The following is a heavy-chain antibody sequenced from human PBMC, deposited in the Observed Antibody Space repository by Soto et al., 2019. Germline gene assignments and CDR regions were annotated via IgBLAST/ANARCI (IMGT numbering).Heavy chain of an antibody. J-gene: IGHJ5*02. CDR3: ARGGSSYSCNWFDL. CDR1: GFTFSSYA. CDR2: ISSNGGST. D-gene: IGHD2-15*01. Sequence: EVQLVESGGGLVQPGGSLRLSCAASGFTFSSYAMHWVRQAPGKGLEYVSAISSNGGSTYYANSVKGRFTISRDNXXNTLYFQMGSLRAEDMAVYYCARGGSSYSCNWFDLWGQGTLVTVSS. V-gene: IGHV3-64*01.